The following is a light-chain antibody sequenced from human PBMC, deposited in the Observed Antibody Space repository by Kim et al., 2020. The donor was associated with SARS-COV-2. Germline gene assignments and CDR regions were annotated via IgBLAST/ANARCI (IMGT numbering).Light chain of an antibody. Sequence: SYELTQPPSVSVSPGRTASITCSGDKLGEKYTCWYQQKPGRSPVLVIYQDKKWPSGIPERFSGSNSGNTATLTISGTQAMDEADYHCQAWVNNTVVFGGGTQLTVL. V-gene: IGLV3-1*01. CDR1: KLGEKY. CDR2: QDK. CDR3: QAWVNNTVV. J-gene: IGLJ2*01.